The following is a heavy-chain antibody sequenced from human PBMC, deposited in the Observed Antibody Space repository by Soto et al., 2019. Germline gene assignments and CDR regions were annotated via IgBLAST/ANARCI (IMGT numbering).Heavy chain of an antibody. CDR1: GFTFGDYA. CDR2: IRSKTYAETT. CDR3: TRDRSTVATLNFDY. V-gene: IGHV3-49*03. D-gene: IGHD5-12*01. J-gene: IGHJ4*02. Sequence: SGGSLRLSCTASGFTFGDYAMSWFRQAPGKGLEWVGFIRSKTYAETTEYAASVKGRFTISRDDSKSIGYLQMNSLKTEDTAVYYCTRDRSTVATLNFDYWGQGTLVTVSS.